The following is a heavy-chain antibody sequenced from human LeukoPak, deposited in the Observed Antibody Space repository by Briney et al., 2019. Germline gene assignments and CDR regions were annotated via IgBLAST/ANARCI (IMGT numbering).Heavy chain of an antibody. CDR1: GGSFSGYY. J-gene: IGHJ4*02. CDR2: INHSGST. D-gene: IGHD3-22*01. V-gene: IGHV4-34*01. CDR3: ASSRGTMYYFDY. Sequence: TSSETLSLTCAVYGGSFSGYYWSWIRQPPGKGLERIGEINHSGSTNYNPSLKSRVTIPVDTSKNQFSLKLSSVTAADTAVYYCASSRGTMYYFDYWGQGTLVTVSS.